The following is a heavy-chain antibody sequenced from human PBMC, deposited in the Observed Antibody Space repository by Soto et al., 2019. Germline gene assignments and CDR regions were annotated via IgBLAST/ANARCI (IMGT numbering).Heavy chain of an antibody. J-gene: IGHJ6*02. CDR2: IYYCGST. D-gene: IGHD3-3*01. CDR1: GGSVSSGSYY. CDR3: ARVSIFGVVIKSDYYGMDV. V-gene: IGHV4-61*01. Sequence: QVQLQESGPGLVKPSETLSLTCTVSGGSVSSGSYYWSWIRQPPGTGLEWSGYIYYCGSTNYNPSLQSRVTVSVDTSKNQFSLKLCSVTAADTAVYYCARVSIFGVVIKSDYYGMDVWGQGTTVTVSS.